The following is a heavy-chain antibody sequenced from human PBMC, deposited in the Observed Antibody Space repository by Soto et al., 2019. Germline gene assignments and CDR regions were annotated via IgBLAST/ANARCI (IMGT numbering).Heavy chain of an antibody. D-gene: IGHD6-13*01. Sequence: QVQLQESGPGLVRPSETLSLTCTVSGESINGYYWSWIRQPPGKGLEWIGYVYFSGSNNYNPSLKSRVTISVNTSKQQVSLRPSSVTAADTAVYYCARSIATPGTNIDYWGQGTLVTVSS. CDR2: VYFSGSN. CDR3: ARSIATPGTNIDY. CDR1: GESINGYY. J-gene: IGHJ4*02. V-gene: IGHV4-59*01.